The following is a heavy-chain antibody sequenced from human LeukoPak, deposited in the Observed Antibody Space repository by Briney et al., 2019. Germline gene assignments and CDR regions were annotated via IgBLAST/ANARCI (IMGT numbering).Heavy chain of an antibody. J-gene: IGHJ4*02. CDR2: IYYSGST. D-gene: IGHD3-22*01. CDR3: ARGADSSGYYSIFYFDY. Sequence: SETLSPTCTVSGGSISSYYWNWIRQPPGKGLEWIGYIYYSGSTNYNPSLKSRVTISVDTSKNQFSLKLSSVTAADTAVYYCARGADSSGYYSIFYFDYWGQGTLVTVSS. V-gene: IGHV4-59*01. CDR1: GGSISSYY.